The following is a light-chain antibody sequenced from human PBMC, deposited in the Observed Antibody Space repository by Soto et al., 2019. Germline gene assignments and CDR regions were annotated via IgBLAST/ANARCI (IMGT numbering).Light chain of an antibody. CDR1: SSNIGAGYD. CDR3: QSYDSSQSAWV. Sequence: QSVLTQPPSVSGAPGQRVTISCTASSSNIGAGYDVHWYQQLPGTALKLLIYGNTNRPSGVPDRFSGSKSGTSASLAITELQAEDEADYYCQSYDSSQSAWVFGGGTKLTVL. J-gene: IGLJ3*02. V-gene: IGLV1-40*01. CDR2: GNT.